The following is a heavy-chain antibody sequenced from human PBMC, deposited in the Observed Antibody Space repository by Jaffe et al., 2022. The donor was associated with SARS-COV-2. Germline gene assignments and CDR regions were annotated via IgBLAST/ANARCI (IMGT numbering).Heavy chain of an antibody. V-gene: IGHV3-73*01. D-gene: IGHD6-6*01. CDR3: SSSQDGYSFEY. Sequence: EVQLVESGGGLVQPGGSLKLSCAASGFTFSGSAMHWVRQASGKGLEWLGRVRNKPNNYATAYAASVKGRFTISRDDSKTTAYLQMNSLKAEDTAVYFCSSSQDGYSFEYWGPGTLVTVSS. J-gene: IGHJ4*02. CDR2: VRNKPNNYAT. CDR1: GFTFSGSA.